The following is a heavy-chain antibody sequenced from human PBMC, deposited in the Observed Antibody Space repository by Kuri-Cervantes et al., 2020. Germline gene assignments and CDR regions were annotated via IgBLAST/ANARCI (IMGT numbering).Heavy chain of an antibody. Sequence: LRLSCAVSGGSISSGGYSWSWIRQPPGKGLEWIGYIYYSGSTYYNPSLKSRVTISVDTSKNQFSLKLSSVTAADTAVYYCARTRTRGYSYGSYYFDYWGQGTLVTVSS. J-gene: IGHJ4*02. CDR2: IYYSGST. CDR1: GGSISSGGYS. CDR3: ARTRTRGYSYGSYYFDY. D-gene: IGHD5-18*01. V-gene: IGHV4-30-2*03.